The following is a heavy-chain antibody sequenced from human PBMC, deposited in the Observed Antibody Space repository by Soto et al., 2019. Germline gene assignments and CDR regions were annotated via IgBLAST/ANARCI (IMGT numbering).Heavy chain of an antibody. CDR1: GGSISSGGYY. D-gene: IGHD3-22*01. V-gene: IGHV4-31*03. CDR3: AREARYYYDSSGYYWKIDY. J-gene: IGHJ4*02. Sequence: QVQLQESGPGLVKPSQTLSLTCTVSGGSISSGGYYWSWIRQHPGKGLEWIGYIYYSGSTYYNPSLKSRVTISVDTSKNQFSLKLSSVTAADTAVYYRAREARYYYDSSGYYWKIDYWGQGTLVTVSS. CDR2: IYYSGST.